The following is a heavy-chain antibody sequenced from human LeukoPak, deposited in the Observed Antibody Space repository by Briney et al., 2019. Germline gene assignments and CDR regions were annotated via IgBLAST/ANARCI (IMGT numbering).Heavy chain of an antibody. J-gene: IGHJ5*02. CDR2: IIPIFGTA. CDR3: ARAMATILWFDP. Sequence: ASVKVSCKASGGTFSSYAISWVRQAPGQGLEWMGGIIPIFGTANYAQKFQGRVTITTDESTSTAYMELSSLRSEDTAVYYCARAMATILWFDPWGQGTLVTVSS. V-gene: IGHV1-69*05. D-gene: IGHD5-24*01. CDR1: GGTFSSYA.